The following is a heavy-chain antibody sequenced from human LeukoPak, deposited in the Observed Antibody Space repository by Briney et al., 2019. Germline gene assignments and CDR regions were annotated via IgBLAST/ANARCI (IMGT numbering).Heavy chain of an antibody. V-gene: IGHV3-30*02. D-gene: IGHD6-13*01. J-gene: IGHJ4*02. CDR2: IRYDGSNR. CDR1: GFTFSSSA. CDR3: AKASELGYSSREVAAPLDY. Sequence: GGSLRLSCAASGFTFSSSAMHWVRQAPGKGLEWVAFIRYDGSNRYYADSVKGRFTISRDISKNTLCLQMNSLRPEDTAVYYCAKASELGYSSREVAAPLDYWGQGTLVTVSS.